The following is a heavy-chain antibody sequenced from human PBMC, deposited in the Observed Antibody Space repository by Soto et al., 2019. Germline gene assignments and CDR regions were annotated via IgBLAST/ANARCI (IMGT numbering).Heavy chain of an antibody. CDR2: ISSNGGST. Sequence: GGSQRLSCAAAGFTFSSYAMHWVRQAPGKGLEYVSAISSNGGSTYYADSVKGRFTISRDNSKNTLYLQMSSLRAEDTAVYYCVKSTGGGNYYYYYYGMDVWGQGTTVTVSS. D-gene: IGHD2-21*02. CDR1: GFTFSSYA. CDR3: VKSTGGGNYYYYYYGMDV. J-gene: IGHJ6*02. V-gene: IGHV3-64D*06.